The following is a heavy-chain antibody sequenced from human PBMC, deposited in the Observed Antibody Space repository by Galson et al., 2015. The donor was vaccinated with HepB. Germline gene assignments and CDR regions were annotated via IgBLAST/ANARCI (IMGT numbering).Heavy chain of an antibody. D-gene: IGHD3-22*01. J-gene: IGHJ4*02. CDR2: ISAYNGNT. CDR3: ARGWGTYYYDSSGYPTGAPLDY. CDR1: GYTFTSYG. Sequence: QSGAEVKKPGASVKVSCKASGYTFTSYGISWVRQAPGQGLEWMGWISAYNGNTNYAQKLQGRVTMTTDTSTSTAYMELRSLRSDDTAVYYCARGWGTYYYDSSGYPTGAPLDYWGQGTLVTVSS. V-gene: IGHV1-18*04.